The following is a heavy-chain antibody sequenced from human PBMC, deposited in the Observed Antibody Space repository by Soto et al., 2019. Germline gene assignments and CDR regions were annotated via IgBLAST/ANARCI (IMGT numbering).Heavy chain of an antibody. J-gene: IGHJ6*02. CDR1: GYTFTSYY. D-gene: IGHD3-10*01. V-gene: IGHV1-46*01. Sequence: ASVKVSCKASGYTFTSYYMHWVRQAPGQGLEWMGIINPSGGSTSYAQKFQGRVTMTRDTSTSTVYMELSSLRSEDTAVYYCAGESRITMVRGYMDVWGQGTTVTVSS. CDR3: AGESRITMVRGYMDV. CDR2: INPSGGST.